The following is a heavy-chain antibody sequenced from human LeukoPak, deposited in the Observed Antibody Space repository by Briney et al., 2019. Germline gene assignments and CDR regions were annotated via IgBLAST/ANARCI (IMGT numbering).Heavy chain of an antibody. Sequence: GASVKVSCKASGGTFSSYAISWVRQATGQGLEWMGGIIPIFGTANYAQKFQGRVTITADASTSTAYMELSSLRSEDTAVYYCARDAWSSYDSSGYFDYWGQGTLITISS. J-gene: IGHJ4*02. D-gene: IGHD3-22*01. CDR2: IIPIFGTA. CDR1: GGTFSSYA. CDR3: ARDAWSSYDSSGYFDY. V-gene: IGHV1-69*13.